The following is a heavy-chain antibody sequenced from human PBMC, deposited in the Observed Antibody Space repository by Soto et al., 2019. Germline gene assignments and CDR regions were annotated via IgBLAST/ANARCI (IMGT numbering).Heavy chain of an antibody. D-gene: IGHD1-20*01. CDR2: VAHDGTSK. J-gene: IGHJ5*02. Sequence: VGSLRLSCAASGFSFSDHAMHWVRRAPGKGLEWVALVAHDGTSKYYAGSVKGRFTISSDKSSNTLFLQMDSLDTEDTAVYYCARDHRITGIVAEIDPGGRGTLVTVSS. V-gene: IGHV3-30-3*01. CDR1: GFSFSDHA. CDR3: ARDHRITGIVAEIDP.